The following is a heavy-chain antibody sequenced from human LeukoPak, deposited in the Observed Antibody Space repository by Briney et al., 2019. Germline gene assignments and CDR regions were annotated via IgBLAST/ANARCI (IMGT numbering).Heavy chain of an antibody. CDR2: IKQDGSEK. J-gene: IGHJ4*02. D-gene: IGHD6-19*01. CDR3: ARDVRGGWYFDY. Sequence: GGSLRLPCAASGLTFTNYWMSWVRQAPGKGLEWVANIKQDGSEKYYVDSVRGRFAISRDNAKNSLYLQMNSLRAEDTAVFYCARDVRGGWYFDYWGQGTLVTVSS. CDR1: GLTFTNYW. V-gene: IGHV3-7*01.